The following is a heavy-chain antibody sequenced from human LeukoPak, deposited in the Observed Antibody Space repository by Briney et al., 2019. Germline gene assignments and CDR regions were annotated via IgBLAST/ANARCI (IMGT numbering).Heavy chain of an antibody. CDR2: ISGSGVIT. V-gene: IGHV3-23*01. CDR1: GFTFSSYA. CDR3: ARDFEYCSSTSCPYYYYYMDV. Sequence: GGSLRLSCAASGFTFSSYAMSWVRQAPGKGLEWVSAISGSGVITYYADSVKGRFTISRDNAKNTLYLQMNSLRAEDTAVYYCARDFEYCSSTSCPYYYYYMDVWGKGTTVTVSS. D-gene: IGHD2-2*01. J-gene: IGHJ6*03.